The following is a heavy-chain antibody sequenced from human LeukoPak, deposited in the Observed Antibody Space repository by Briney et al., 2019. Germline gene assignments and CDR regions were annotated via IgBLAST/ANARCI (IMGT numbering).Heavy chain of an antibody. J-gene: IGHJ5*02. D-gene: IGHD3-10*01. CDR3: ARQPTSYGSGRGWFDP. CDR2: INNSGST. V-gene: IGHV4-34*01. Sequence: SETLSLTCAVYGASFSDSYWSWIRQSPEKGLEWIGEINNSGSTSYNPSLNSRVIMSVDRSKNQFSLRLTSVTAADTAVYYCARQPTSYGSGRGWFDPWGQGTLVTVSS. CDR1: GASFSDSY.